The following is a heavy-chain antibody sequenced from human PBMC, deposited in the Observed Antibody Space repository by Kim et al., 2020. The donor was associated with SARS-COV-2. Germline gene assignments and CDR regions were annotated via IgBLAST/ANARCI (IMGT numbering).Heavy chain of an antibody. Sequence: GGSLRLSCTASGFTFGDYAMSWVRQAPGKGLEWVGFIRSKAYGGTTEYAASVKGRFTISRDDSKSIAYLQMNSLKTEDTAVYYCTRAVVTIFGVVAIGEAVWGQVTTVTVSS. J-gene: IGHJ6*02. CDR2: IRSKAYGGTT. D-gene: IGHD3-3*01. CDR3: TRAVVTIFGVVAIGEAV. CDR1: GFTFGDYA. V-gene: IGHV3-49*04.